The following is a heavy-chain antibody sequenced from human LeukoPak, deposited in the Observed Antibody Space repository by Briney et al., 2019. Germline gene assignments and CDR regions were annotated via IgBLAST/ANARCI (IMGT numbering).Heavy chain of an antibody. D-gene: IGHD5-12*01. Sequence: HPGGSLRLSCAASGFTFSMSWMAWVRQAPGKGLEGVANIKEDGGEKNYVDSVKGRFTISRDNARNSLYLQLNSLRVEDTAVYYCARDSAYDTFDIWGQGPMVTVSS. V-gene: IGHV3-7*01. CDR3: ARDSAYDTFDI. CDR2: IKEDGGEK. CDR1: GFTFSMSW. J-gene: IGHJ3*02.